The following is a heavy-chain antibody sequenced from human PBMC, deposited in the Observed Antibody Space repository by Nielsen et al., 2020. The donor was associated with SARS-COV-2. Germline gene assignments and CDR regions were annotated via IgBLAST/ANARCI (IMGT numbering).Heavy chain of an antibody. V-gene: IGHV3-23*01. J-gene: IGHJ4*02. D-gene: IGHD2-15*01. Sequence: GGSLRLSCAASGFSFRNFDMSWVRQTPENGLEYISHIANGGATYYTDSVRGRLIVSRDNYKNTLYLEMNSLRADDTATYFCARGMCRGGGCYVEPFDYWGLGTLVAVSS. CDR3: ARGMCRGGGCYVEPFDY. CDR2: IANGGAT. CDR1: GFSFRNFD.